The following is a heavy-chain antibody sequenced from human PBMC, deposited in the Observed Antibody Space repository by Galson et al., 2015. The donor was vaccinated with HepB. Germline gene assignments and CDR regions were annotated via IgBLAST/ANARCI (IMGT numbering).Heavy chain of an antibody. CDR1: GGTFSSYA. V-gene: IGHV1-69*13. CDR3: ASRGGMTTVVTPMDI. J-gene: IGHJ3*02. CDR2: ITPIFGTA. Sequence: SVKVSCKASGGTFSSYAISWVRQAPGQGLEWMGGITPIFGTANYAQKFQGRVTITADESTSTAYMELSSLRSEDTAVYYCASRGGMTTVVTPMDIWGQGTMVTVSS. D-gene: IGHD4-23*01.